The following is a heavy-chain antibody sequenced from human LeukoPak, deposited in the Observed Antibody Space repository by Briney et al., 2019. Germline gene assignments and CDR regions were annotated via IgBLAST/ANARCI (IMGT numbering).Heavy chain of an antibody. J-gene: IGHJ4*02. Sequence: XXQAPGKGLEWVSSISSSSSYIYYADSVKGRFTISRDNAKNSLYLQMNSLRAEDTAVYYCARARHFDYWGQGTLVTVSS. CDR3: ARARHFDY. V-gene: IGHV3-21*01. CDR2: ISSSSSYI.